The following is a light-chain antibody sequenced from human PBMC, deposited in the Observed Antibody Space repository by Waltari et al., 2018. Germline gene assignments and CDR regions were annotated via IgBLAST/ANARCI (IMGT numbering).Light chain of an antibody. J-gene: IGLJ3*02. V-gene: IGLV2-11*01. Sequence: QSALTQPRSVSGSPGQSVTISCTGPSVVNYNSVSWYQQHPGKAPKLMIYDDSKRPSGVPDRFSASKSDNTASLTISGLQADDEADYYCCTYESRYTFEILFGGGTKLTVL. CDR3: CTYESRYTFEIL. CDR1: SVVNYNS. CDR2: DDS.